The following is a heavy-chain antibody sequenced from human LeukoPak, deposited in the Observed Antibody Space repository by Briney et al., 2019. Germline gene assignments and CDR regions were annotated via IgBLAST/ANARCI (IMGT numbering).Heavy chain of an antibody. D-gene: IGHD3-10*01. CDR1: GFAFSSYG. J-gene: IGHJ4*02. CDR2: IWYDGSNK. V-gene: IGHV3-33*01. CDR3: ARYYYHSGSYTLDY. Sequence: PGGSLRLSCAASGFAFSSYGMHWVRQAPGKGLEWVAVIWYDGSNKYYADSVKGRFTTSRDNAEDSLYLQMNSLRAEDTAVYYCARYYYHSGSYTLDYWGQGTLVTISS.